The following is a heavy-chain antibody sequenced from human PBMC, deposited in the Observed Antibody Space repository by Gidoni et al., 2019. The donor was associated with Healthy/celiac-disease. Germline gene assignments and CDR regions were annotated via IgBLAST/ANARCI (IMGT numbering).Heavy chain of an antibody. CDR2: INHSRST. Sequence: QVQLQQWGAGLLKPSETLSLTCAVYGGSLSGYSWSWTRQRPGKGLEWIGEINHSRSTNDNPSRKSGVTISVDTSKNQCSLKLSSVTAADTAVYYCARGTTVDYWGQGTLVTVSS. V-gene: IGHV4-34*01. D-gene: IGHD4-4*01. J-gene: IGHJ4*02. CDR3: ARGTTVDY. CDR1: GGSLSGYS.